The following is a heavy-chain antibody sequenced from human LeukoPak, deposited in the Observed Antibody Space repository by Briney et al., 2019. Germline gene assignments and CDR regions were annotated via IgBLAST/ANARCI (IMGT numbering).Heavy chain of an antibody. Sequence: GGSLRLSCAASGFTFSSYAMSWVRQAPGKGLEWVSAISGSGGSTYYADSMKGRFTISRDNSKNTLYMQMNSLRAEDTAVYYCAKDGPRRGLLIPYYYYGMDVWGRGTTVTVSS. D-gene: IGHD2-8*01. CDR3: AKDGPRRGLLIPYYYYGMDV. CDR2: ISGSGGST. CDR1: GFTFSSYA. J-gene: IGHJ6*02. V-gene: IGHV3-23*01.